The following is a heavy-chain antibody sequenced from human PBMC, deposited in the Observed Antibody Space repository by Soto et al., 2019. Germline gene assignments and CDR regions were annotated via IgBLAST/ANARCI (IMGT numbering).Heavy chain of an antibody. Sequence: EVQLLESGGGLVQPGGSLRLSCAASGFTFSSYAMSWVRQAPGKGLEWVSAISGSGGSTYYADSVKGRFTISRDNSKNTLYLQMNSLRAEDTAVYYGAKDLRGGATPRYYFDYWGQGTLVTVSS. CDR2: ISGSGGST. D-gene: IGHD1-26*01. V-gene: IGHV3-23*01. J-gene: IGHJ4*02. CDR1: GFTFSSYA. CDR3: AKDLRGGATPRYYFDY.